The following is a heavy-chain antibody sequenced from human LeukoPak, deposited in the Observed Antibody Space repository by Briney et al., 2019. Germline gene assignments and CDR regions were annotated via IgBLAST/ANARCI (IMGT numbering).Heavy chain of an antibody. CDR3: AREQWSDY. V-gene: IGHV3-21*06. CDR2: IRSSSSFI. Sequence: PGGSLRLSCAASGFTFSSYSMNWVRRAPGKGLEWVSSIRSSSSFIYYADSVKGRFTVSRDNAKNSLYLQMNSLRAEDTAVYYCAREQWSDYWGQGTLVTVSS. J-gene: IGHJ4*02. D-gene: IGHD2-8*01. CDR1: GFTFSSYS.